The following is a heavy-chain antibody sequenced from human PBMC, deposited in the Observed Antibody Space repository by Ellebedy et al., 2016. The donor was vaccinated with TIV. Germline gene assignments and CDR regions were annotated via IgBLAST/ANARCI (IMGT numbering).Heavy chain of an antibody. J-gene: IGHJ4*02. CDR3: ARDTSQERLWFGEPPDY. CDR1: GFTFSSYA. CDR2: ISYDGSNK. Sequence: GGSLRLSXAASGFTFSSYAMHWVRQAPGKGLEWVAVISYDGSNKYYADSVKGRFTISRDNSKNTLYLQMNSLRAEDTAVYYCARDTSQERLWFGEPPDYWGQGTLVTVSS. V-gene: IGHV3-30-3*01. D-gene: IGHD3-10*01.